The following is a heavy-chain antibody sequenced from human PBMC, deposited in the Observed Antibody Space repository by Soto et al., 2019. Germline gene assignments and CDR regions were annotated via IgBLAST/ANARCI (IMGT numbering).Heavy chain of an antibody. CDR3: ARDFGEYQLLGSYYYDGMDV. CDR1: GFTFSSYS. Sequence: EVQLVESGGGLVKPGGSLRLSCAASGFTFSSYSMNWVRQAPGKGLEWVSSISSSSSYIYYADSVKGRFTISRDNAKNALYLQMNSLRAEDTAVYYCARDFGEYQLLGSYYYDGMDVWGQGTTVTVSS. J-gene: IGHJ6*02. CDR2: ISSSSSYI. V-gene: IGHV3-21*01. D-gene: IGHD2-2*01.